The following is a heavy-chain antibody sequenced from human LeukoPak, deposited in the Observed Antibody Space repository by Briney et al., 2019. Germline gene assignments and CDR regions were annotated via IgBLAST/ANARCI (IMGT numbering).Heavy chain of an antibody. CDR3: ARQGGGHIAAAGTDC. V-gene: IGHV3-30*02. Sequence: GGSLRLSCAASGFTFSNYGMHWVRQAPGKGLEWVTFIRYDGHNVYYADSVKGRFTISRDNSKNTLYLQMNSLRPEDTAVYYCARQGGGHIAAAGTDCWGQGTLVTVSS. CDR2: IRYDGHNV. D-gene: IGHD6-13*01. J-gene: IGHJ4*02. CDR1: GFTFSNYG.